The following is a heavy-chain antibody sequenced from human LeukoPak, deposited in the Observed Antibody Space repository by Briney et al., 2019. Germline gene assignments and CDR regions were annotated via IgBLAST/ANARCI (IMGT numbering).Heavy chain of an antibody. V-gene: IGHV3-30*02. CDR3: AKVGGPGSPLYYFDY. Sequence: GGSLRLSCAASGFTFSIYDIHWVRQAPGKGLEWVAFIRYDGSNKDYADSVKGRFTISRDNSKNTVFLHMNSLRAEDTAVYYCAKVGGPGSPLYYFDYWGQGTLVTVSS. J-gene: IGHJ4*02. CDR2: IRYDGSNK. CDR1: GFTFSIYD. D-gene: IGHD1-26*01.